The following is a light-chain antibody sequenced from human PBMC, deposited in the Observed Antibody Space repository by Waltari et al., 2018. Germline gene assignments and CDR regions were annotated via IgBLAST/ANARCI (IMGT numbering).Light chain of an antibody. CDR1: GGHSSNV. J-gene: IGLJ3*02. Sequence: QLVLTQSPSASASLGASVTLTCTLSGGHSSNVIAWLPQRPEKGPRYLMKVNRDGSHSKGDEIPDRFSGSSSGAERYLTISNLQSEDEADYFCQTGGHGTWVFGGGTTLTVL. CDR2: VNRDGSH. CDR3: QTGGHGTWV. V-gene: IGLV4-69*01.